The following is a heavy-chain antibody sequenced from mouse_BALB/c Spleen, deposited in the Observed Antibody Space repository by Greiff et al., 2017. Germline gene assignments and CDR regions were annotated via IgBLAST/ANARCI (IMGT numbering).Heavy chain of an antibody. V-gene: IGHV1S29*02. CDR1: GYTFTDYN. CDR2: IYPYNGGT. D-gene: IGHD2-14*01. CDR3: ERWVLEAWLAD. J-gene: IGHJ3*01. Sequence: EVQLQQSGPELVKPGASVKISCKASGYTFTDYNMLWVKQSHGKSLGWIGYIYPYNGGTCYNQKFKSKTTLTVDNSSSTAYMELRSLTSEDSAVYYSERWVLEAWLADWGQGTLVTVSA.